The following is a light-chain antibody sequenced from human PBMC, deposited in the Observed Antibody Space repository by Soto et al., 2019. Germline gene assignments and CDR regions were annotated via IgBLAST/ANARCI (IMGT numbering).Light chain of an antibody. Sequence: DIQLTQSPSFLSASVGDRVTITCRASQGISTYLAWYQQKPGEAPKLLIYGASTLQSGVPSRFSGSESGTEFTLAISSLQPEDFATYYCQQVNSYPITFGQGTRLEIK. V-gene: IGKV1-9*01. CDR1: QGISTY. CDR2: GAS. J-gene: IGKJ5*01. CDR3: QQVNSYPIT.